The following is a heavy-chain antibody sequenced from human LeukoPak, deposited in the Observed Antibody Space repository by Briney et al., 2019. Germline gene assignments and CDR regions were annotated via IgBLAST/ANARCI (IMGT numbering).Heavy chain of an antibody. D-gene: IGHD6-13*01. Sequence: SETLSLTCTVSGGSISSSSYYWGWIRQPPGKGLEWIGSIYYSGSTYYNPSLKSRVTISVDTSKNQFSLKLSSVTAADTAVYYCALITPRGGAAAGTWGQGTLVTVSS. CDR2: IYYSGST. V-gene: IGHV4-39*01. CDR1: GGSISSSSYY. CDR3: ALITPRGGAAAGT. J-gene: IGHJ5*02.